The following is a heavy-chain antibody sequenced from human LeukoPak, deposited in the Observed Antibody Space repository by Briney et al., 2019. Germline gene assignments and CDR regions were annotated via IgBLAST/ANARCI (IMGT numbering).Heavy chain of an antibody. CDR1: GFTFNSYS. Sequence: GGSLRLSCAASGFTFNSYSMNWVRQAPGKGLEWLSYISSSTNTIYYADSVKGRFTISRDNAKNVLYLEMNTLRVEDTAVYYCVRDPEDYFDYWGQGTLVTVSS. J-gene: IGHJ4*02. CDR2: ISSSTNTI. CDR3: VRDPEDYFDY. V-gene: IGHV3-48*01.